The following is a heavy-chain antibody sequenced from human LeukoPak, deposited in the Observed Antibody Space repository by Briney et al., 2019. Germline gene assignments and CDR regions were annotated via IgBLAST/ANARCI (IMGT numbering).Heavy chain of an antibody. V-gene: IGHV4-39*07. Sequence: SETLSLTCSVSGGSVTTTSYHWAWVRQPPGKGLEWIGNLYNSGYSYYNPSLKSRVTISVDRSKNQFSLKLSSVTAADTAVYYCARGGHLLPFDYWGQGTLVTVSS. D-gene: IGHD3-22*01. CDR2: LYNSGYS. J-gene: IGHJ4*02. CDR3: ARGGHLLPFDY. CDR1: GGSVTTTSYH.